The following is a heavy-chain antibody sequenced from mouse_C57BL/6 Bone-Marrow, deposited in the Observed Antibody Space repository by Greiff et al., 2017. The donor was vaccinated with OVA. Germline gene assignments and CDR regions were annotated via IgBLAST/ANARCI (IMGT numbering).Heavy chain of an antibody. CDR1: GYTFTSYW. CDR3: ARTPFYDWYFDV. Sequence: QVQLQQPGTELVKPGASVKLSCKASGYTFTSYWMHWVKQRPGQGLEWIGNINPSNGGTNYNEKFKSKATLTVDKSSSTAYMQLSSLSSEDSAVYYCARTPFYDWYFDVWGTGTTVTVSS. D-gene: IGHD2-12*01. V-gene: IGHV1-53*01. J-gene: IGHJ1*03. CDR2: INPSNGGT.